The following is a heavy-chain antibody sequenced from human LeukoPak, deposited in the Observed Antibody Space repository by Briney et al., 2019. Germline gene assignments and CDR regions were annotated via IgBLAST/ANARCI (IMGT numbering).Heavy chain of an antibody. CDR3: AREFSGTSIAARVFDS. D-gene: IGHD6-6*01. CDR2: IYYSGST. J-gene: IGHJ4*02. V-gene: IGHV4-59*12. CDR1: GGSISSYY. Sequence: SETLSLTCTVSGGSISSYYWSWIRQPPGKGLEWIGYIYYSGSTNYNPSLKSRVTMSVDTSKNQFSLNLSSVTAADTAMYYCAREFSGTSIAARVFDSWGQGTLVTVSS.